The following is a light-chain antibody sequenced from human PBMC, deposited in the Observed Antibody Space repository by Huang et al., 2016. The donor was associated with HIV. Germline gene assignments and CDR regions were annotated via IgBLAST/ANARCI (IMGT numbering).Light chain of an antibody. Sequence: EIVLTQSPATLSLSPGERATLSCRASQRFSSYLAWYQKKPGQAPRRLIYDASNRATGIPARFSGSGSGTDFTLTISSLEPEDFAVYYCQQRRNWPLTFGGGTKVEIK. CDR2: DAS. CDR1: QRFSSY. J-gene: IGKJ4*01. CDR3: QQRRNWPLT. V-gene: IGKV3-11*01.